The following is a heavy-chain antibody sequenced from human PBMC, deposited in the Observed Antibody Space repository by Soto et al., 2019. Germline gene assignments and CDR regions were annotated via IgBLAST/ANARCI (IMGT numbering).Heavy chain of an antibody. CDR1: GFTFNNYI. D-gene: IGHD2-15*01. V-gene: IGHV3-21*01. J-gene: IGHJ5*02. CDR2: ISTSSTYI. Sequence: GGSLRLSCAASGFTFNNYIMNWVRQAPGKGLEWVSSISTSSTYIYYADSVKGRFTISRDNAKNSLYLQMNSLRAEDTAVYYCARTGYCSGGSCHRWFDPWGQGTLVTVS. CDR3: ARTGYCSGGSCHRWFDP.